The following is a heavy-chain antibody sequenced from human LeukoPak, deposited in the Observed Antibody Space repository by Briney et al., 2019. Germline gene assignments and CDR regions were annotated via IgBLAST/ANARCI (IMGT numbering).Heavy chain of an antibody. D-gene: IGHD3-3*01. J-gene: IGHJ4*02. CDR3: ITDRATYYDFWSGPR. Sequence: GGSLRLSCAASGFTFSNAWMSWVRQAPGKGLEWVGRIKSKTDGGTTDYAAPVKGRFTISGDDSKNTLYLQMNSLKTEDTAVYYCITDRATYYDFWSGPRWGQGTLVTVSS. CDR2: IKSKTDGGTT. CDR1: GFTFSNAW. V-gene: IGHV3-15*01.